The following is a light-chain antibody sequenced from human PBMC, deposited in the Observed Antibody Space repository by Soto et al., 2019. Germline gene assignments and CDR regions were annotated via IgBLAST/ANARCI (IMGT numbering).Light chain of an antibody. Sequence: QSVLTQQPSVSGAPGQRVTIPCTGSSSNIGSFYDVHWYQQLPGTVPKLLIYGDNNRPSGVPDRFSASKSGTAASLAITGLQAEDEADYYCQSYDNSLNHVVFGGGTKLTVL. CDR2: GDN. V-gene: IGLV1-40*01. J-gene: IGLJ2*01. CDR3: QSYDNSLNHVV. CDR1: SSNIGSFYD.